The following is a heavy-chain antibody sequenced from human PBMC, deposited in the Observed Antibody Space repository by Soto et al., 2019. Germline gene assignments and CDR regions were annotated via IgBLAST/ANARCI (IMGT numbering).Heavy chain of an antibody. CDR1: GLTFSSYW. CDR3: ARGQERGYSYGYFSPPSYYYYGMDV. D-gene: IGHD5-18*01. V-gene: IGHV3-7*03. J-gene: IGHJ6*02. CDR2: IKQDGSEK. Sequence: PGGSLRLSCAASGLTFSSYWMSWVRQAPGKGLEWVANIKQDGSEKYYVDSVKGRFTISRDNAKNSLYLQMNSLRAEDTAVYYYARGQERGYSYGYFSPPSYYYYGMDVWGQGTTVTVS.